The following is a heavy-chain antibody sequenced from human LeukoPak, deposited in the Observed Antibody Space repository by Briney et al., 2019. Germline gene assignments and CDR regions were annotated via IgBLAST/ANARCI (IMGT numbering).Heavy chain of an antibody. CDR3: ARGYSSTWATGY. CDR1: GLTFSSYS. CDR2: ISSGGNYI. J-gene: IGHJ4*02. Sequence: GGSLRLSCAASGLTFSSYSMTWVRQAPGKGLQWVSSISSGGNYIYYADSLKGRFTISRDNAKNSLYLQMNSLRVEDTAVYYCARGYSSTWATGYWGQGTLVTVSS. D-gene: IGHD6-13*01. V-gene: IGHV3-21*01.